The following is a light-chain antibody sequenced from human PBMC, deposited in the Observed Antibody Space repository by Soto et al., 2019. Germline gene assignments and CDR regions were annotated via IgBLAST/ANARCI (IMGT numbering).Light chain of an antibody. Sequence: EIFMTQSPATLSVSPGEKVILSCRASESVGSTLAWYQQKPGQAPRLLIRGASTSATGVPARFSGSGSGTEFTLTISSLQSEAFAVYYCQQYSTSLTFGGGTTLEIK. CDR3: QQYSTSLT. J-gene: IGKJ4*02. CDR1: ESVGST. CDR2: GAS. V-gene: IGKV3-15*01.